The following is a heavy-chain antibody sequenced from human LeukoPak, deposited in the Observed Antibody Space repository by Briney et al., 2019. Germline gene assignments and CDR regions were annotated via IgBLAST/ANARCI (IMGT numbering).Heavy chain of an antibody. D-gene: IGHD3-3*01. CDR2: ISRSSTYI. CDR3: VRDRGPNLRFLEWFSDAYDI. Sequence: PGGSLRLSCAASGFTFSSYTMNWVRQAPGKGLEWVSSISRSSTYIYYADSVKGRFTISRDNAEKSLYLQMNSLRAEDTAVYYCVRDRGPNLRFLEWFSDAYDIWGQGTKVTVSS. J-gene: IGHJ3*02. V-gene: IGHV3-21*01. CDR1: GFTFSSYT.